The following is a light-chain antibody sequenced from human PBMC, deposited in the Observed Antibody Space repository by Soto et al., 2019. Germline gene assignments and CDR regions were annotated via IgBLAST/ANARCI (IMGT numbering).Light chain of an antibody. CDR2: GVS. V-gene: IGKV1-39*01. Sequence: DIQMMQSPSSLSASVGDRVTITCRASQSVRTYVNWYQQNPGKAPNLLIYGVSTLHSGVPSRFSGAGSGTDFTLTISSLQPEDFASYYCQQSYSTPWTFGPGTNVEIK. J-gene: IGKJ1*01. CDR3: QQSYSTPWT. CDR1: QSVRTY.